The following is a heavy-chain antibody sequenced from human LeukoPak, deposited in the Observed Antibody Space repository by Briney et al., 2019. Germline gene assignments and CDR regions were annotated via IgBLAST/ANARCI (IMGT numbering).Heavy chain of an antibody. Sequence: PGGSLRLSCAASGFTFSSYAMSWVRQAPGKGLEWVSAISSSGGSTYYADSVKGRFTISRDNSKNTLYLQMNSLRAEDTAVYYCECYLAALEWPTFDYWGQGTLVTVSS. D-gene: IGHD3-3*01. CDR2: ISSSGGST. CDR1: GFTFSSYA. J-gene: IGHJ4*02. V-gene: IGHV3-23*01. CDR3: ECYLAALEWPTFDY.